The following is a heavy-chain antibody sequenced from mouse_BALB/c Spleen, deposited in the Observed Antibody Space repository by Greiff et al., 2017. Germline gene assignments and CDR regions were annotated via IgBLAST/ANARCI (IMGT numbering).Heavy chain of an antibody. CDR2: IRSKSNNYAT. CDR1: GFTFNTYA. V-gene: IGHV10-1*02. CDR3: VRHYYFDY. Sequence: EVKLVESGGGLVQPKGSLKLSCAASGFTFNTYAMNWVRQAPGKGLEWVARIRSKSNNYATYYADSVKDRFTISRDDSQSMLYLQMNNLKTEDTAMYYCVRHYYFDYWGQGTTLTVSS. J-gene: IGHJ2*01.